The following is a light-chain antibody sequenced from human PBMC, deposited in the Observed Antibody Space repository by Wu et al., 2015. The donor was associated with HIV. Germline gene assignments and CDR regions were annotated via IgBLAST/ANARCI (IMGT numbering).Light chain of an antibody. CDR2: GPS. V-gene: IGKV3-15*01. Sequence: EVVMTQFPATLSVSAGDRATLSCRASQGVNSKIAWYQQKPGQAPRLLVYGPSTRATGVPARFTGSGSGTDFTLTITSLQSEDFAVYFCQQYNYWPSFGGGTKVEL. CDR3: QQYNYWPS. J-gene: IGKJ4*01. CDR1: QGVNSK.